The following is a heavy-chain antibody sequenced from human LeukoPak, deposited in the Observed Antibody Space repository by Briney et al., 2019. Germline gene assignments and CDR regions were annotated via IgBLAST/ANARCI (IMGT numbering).Heavy chain of an antibody. Sequence: PGGSLRLSCAASTFTVSTNYMSWVRQAPGKGLEWVSVIYAGGNTNYADSVKGRFTISRDNSKNTLYLQMNSLRAEDTAVYYCARTYGDYGFCMDVWGQGTTVTVSS. J-gene: IGHJ6*02. CDR3: ARTYGDYGFCMDV. CDR2: IYAGGNT. V-gene: IGHV3-53*05. D-gene: IGHD4-17*01. CDR1: TFTVSTNY.